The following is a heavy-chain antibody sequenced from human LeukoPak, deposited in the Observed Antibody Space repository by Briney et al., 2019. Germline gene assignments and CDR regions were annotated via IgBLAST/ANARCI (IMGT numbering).Heavy chain of an antibody. CDR1: GGSISSGSYY. J-gene: IGHJ4*02. V-gene: IGHV4-61*02. CDR3: ARAGTSGYDILTGYYSYYFDY. D-gene: IGHD3-9*01. CDR2: IYTSGST. Sequence: KASETLSLTCTVSGGSISSGSYYWSWIRQPAGKGLEWIGRIYTSGSTNYNPSLKSRVTISVDTSKNQFSLKLSSVTAADTAVYYCARAGTSGYDILTGYYSYYFDYWGQGTLVTVSS.